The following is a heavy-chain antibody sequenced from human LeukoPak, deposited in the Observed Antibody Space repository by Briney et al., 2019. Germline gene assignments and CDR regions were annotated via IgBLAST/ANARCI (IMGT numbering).Heavy chain of an antibody. Sequence: SETLSLTCTVSGGSISSSSYYWGWIRQPPGKGLEWIGSIYYSGSTYYNPSLKSRVTISIDTSKNQFSLKLSSVAAADTAVYYCARDEGYYGSGSYSYYYYYMDVWGKGTTVTVSS. CDR2: IYYSGST. CDR3: ARDEGYYGSGSYSYYYYYMDV. CDR1: GGSISSSSYY. D-gene: IGHD3-10*01. V-gene: IGHV4-39*07. J-gene: IGHJ6*03.